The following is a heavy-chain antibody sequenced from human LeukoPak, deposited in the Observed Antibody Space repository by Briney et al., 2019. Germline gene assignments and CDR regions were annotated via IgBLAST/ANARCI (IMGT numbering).Heavy chain of an antibody. CDR2: IYYSGST. V-gene: IGHV4-61*01. CDR3: ARANYYYYYMDV. Sequence: SETLSLTCTVSGDSITSSSSYYWSWIRQPPGKGLEWIGYIYYSGSTNYNPSLKSRVTISLDTSKNQFSLKLSSVTAADTALYYCARANYYYYYMDVWGKGTTVTISS. J-gene: IGHJ6*03. CDR1: GDSITSSSSYY.